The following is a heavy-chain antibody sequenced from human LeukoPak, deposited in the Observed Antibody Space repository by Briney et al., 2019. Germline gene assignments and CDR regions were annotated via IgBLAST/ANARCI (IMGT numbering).Heavy chain of an antibody. V-gene: IGHV3-64*01. CDR1: GFTFSSYA. CDR2: ISSNGGST. CDR3: ARVGEGGSYILNYFDY. D-gene: IGHD1-26*01. Sequence: PGGSLRLSCAASGFTFSSYAMHWVRQAPGKGLEYVSAISSNGGSTYYANSVKGRFTISRDNSKNTLYLQMGSLGAEDMAVYYSARVGEGGSYILNYFDYWGQGTLVTVSS. J-gene: IGHJ4*02.